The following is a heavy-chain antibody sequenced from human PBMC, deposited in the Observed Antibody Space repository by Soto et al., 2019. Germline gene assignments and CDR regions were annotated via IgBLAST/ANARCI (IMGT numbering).Heavy chain of an antibody. Sequence: PSETLSLTCAVSGGSISSGGYSWSWIRQPPGKGLGWIGYIYHSGSTNSNPSLKSRVTISVDKSKNQFSLKLSSVTAADTAVYYCARLRSSWPNYYGMDVWGQGTTVTVSS. V-gene: IGHV4-30-2*01. CDR1: GGSISSGGYS. CDR2: IYHSGST. CDR3: ARLRSSWPNYYGMDV. D-gene: IGHD6-13*01. J-gene: IGHJ6*02.